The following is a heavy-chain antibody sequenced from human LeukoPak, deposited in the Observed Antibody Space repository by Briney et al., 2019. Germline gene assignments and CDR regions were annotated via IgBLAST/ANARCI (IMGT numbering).Heavy chain of an antibody. CDR3: VTMYSSSWIFDY. V-gene: IGHV1-18*01. Sequence: ASVKVSCKASGYTFTSYGISWVRQAPGQGLEWMGWISAYNGNTNYAQKLQGRLTMTTDTSTSTAYMELRSLRSDDTAVYYCVTMYSSSWIFDYWGQGTLVTVSS. J-gene: IGHJ4*02. CDR1: GYTFTSYG. CDR2: ISAYNGNT. D-gene: IGHD6-13*01.